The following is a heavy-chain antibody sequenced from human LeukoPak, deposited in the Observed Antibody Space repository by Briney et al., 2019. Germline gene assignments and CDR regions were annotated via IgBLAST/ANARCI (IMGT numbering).Heavy chain of an antibody. Sequence: GGSLRLSCAASGFTFSSYGMHWVRQAPGKGLEWVAVIWYDGSKKYYGDSMKGRFTVSRDNSKNTLSLQMNSLRAEDTAVYYCARDRSYDSSGPDYWGQGTQVTVSS. D-gene: IGHD3-22*01. V-gene: IGHV3-33*01. CDR2: IWYDGSKK. CDR3: ARDRSYDSSGPDY. J-gene: IGHJ4*02. CDR1: GFTFSSYG.